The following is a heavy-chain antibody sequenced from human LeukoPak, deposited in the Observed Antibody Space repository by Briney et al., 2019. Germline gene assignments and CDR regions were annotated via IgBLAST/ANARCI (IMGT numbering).Heavy chain of an antibody. V-gene: IGHV4-59*01. D-gene: IGHD3-10*01. CDR2: IYYSGNT. Sequence: PSETLSLTCTVSGGSISSYYWSWIRQPPGKGLEWIGYIYYSGNTNYNPSLKSRVTISVDTSKNQFSLKLTSVTAADTAVYYCARVRYGSGSYYLDNWGQGTLVTVSS. J-gene: IGHJ4*02. CDR1: GGSISSYY. CDR3: ARVRYGSGSYYLDN.